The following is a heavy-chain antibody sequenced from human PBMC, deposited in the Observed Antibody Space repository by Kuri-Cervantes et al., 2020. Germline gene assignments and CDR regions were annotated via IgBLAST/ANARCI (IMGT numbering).Heavy chain of an antibody. CDR1: GYTFTSYD. CDR2: MNANSGDT. D-gene: IGHD1-26*01. CDR3: AGDGAWVGAISGMDV. J-gene: IGHJ6*02. Sequence: ASVKVSCKASGYTFTSYDINWVRQATGQGPEWMGYMNANSGDTTYAQKFQGRVTMAWSTSISTAYMELSSLISEDTAVYYCAGDGAWVGAISGMDVWGQGTTVTVSS. V-gene: IGHV1-8*01.